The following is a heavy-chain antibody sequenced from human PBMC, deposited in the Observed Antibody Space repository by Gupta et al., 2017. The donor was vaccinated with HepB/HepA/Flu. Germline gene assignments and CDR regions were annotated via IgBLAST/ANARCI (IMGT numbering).Heavy chain of an antibody. CDR2: IYYSGST. Sequence: QLQLQESGPGLVKPSETLSLPCTVSGGSISSSSYYWGWIRQPPGKGLEWIGSIYYSGSTYYNPSLKSRVTISVDTSKNQFSLKLSSVTAADTAVYYCANQWLVLGWFDPWGQGTLVTVSS. D-gene: IGHD6-19*01. CDR1: GGSISSSSYY. J-gene: IGHJ5*02. CDR3: ANQWLVLGWFDP. V-gene: IGHV4-39*01.